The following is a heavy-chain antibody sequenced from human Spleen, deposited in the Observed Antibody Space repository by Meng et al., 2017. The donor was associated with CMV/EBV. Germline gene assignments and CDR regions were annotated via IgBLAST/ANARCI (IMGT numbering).Heavy chain of an antibody. CDR1: TTGVG. J-gene: IGHJ4*02. Sequence: TTGVGVGWVRQPPGKALEWLALSYWNHDKRYSPSLKSRLTITKDTSRSQVVLTMTNMDPVDTAIYFCAHRRYYGSGNYFNHGEFDYWGQGTLVTVSS. CDR2: SYWNHDK. V-gene: IGHV2-5*01. CDR3: AHRRYYGSGNYFNHGEFDY. D-gene: IGHD3-10*01.